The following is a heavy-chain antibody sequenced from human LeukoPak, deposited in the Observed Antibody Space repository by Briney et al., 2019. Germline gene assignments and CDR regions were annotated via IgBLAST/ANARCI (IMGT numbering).Heavy chain of an antibody. CDR2: FFHSGTT. J-gene: IGHJ4*02. CDR3: ARGVRIAVADPHLDY. CDR1: GGSISTGGVS. Sequence: PSQTLSLTCTISGGSISTGGVSWAWIRQPPGEGLQWIGYFFHSGTTNYNPSLESRVTISVDRSKNQFSLRLTSVTAADTAVYFCARGVRIAVADPHLDYWGQGTLVTVSS. D-gene: IGHD6-19*01. V-gene: IGHV4-30-2*01.